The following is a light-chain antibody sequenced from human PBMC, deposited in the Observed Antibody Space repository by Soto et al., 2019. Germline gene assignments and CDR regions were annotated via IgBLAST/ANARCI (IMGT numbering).Light chain of an antibody. Sequence: EIVLTQSPGTLSLSPGERATLSCRASQSVTGSYLAWYQQKPGQAPRLLIFGASSRATGIPDRFSGSGSGTDFTLTISRLEPEDFAVYYCQQYGRSPPVTFGGGTKVEIK. CDR1: QSVTGSY. CDR3: QQYGRSPPVT. CDR2: GAS. J-gene: IGKJ4*01. V-gene: IGKV3-20*01.